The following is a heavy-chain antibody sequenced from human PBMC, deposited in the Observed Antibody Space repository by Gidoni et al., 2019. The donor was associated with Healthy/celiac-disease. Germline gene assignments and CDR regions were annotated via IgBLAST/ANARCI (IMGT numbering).Heavy chain of an antibody. D-gene: IGHD5-18*01. CDR1: GFTVSRNY. Sequence: EVQLVESGGGLIQPGGSLRPSCAASGFTVSRNYMSWVRQAPGKGLEWVSVIYGGGSTYYADSVKGRFTISRDNSKNTLYLQMNSLRAEDTAVYYCARVDTAMVNDYWGQGTLVTVSS. CDR2: IYGGGST. V-gene: IGHV3-53*01. CDR3: ARVDTAMVNDY. J-gene: IGHJ4*02.